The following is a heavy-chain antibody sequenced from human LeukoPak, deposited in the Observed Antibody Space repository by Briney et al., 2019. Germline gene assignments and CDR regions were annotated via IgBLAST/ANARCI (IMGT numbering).Heavy chain of an antibody. J-gene: IGHJ4*02. CDR3: AKYSDSQD. CDR2: ISGSGGST. D-gene: IGHD6-13*01. V-gene: IGHV3-23*01. CDR1: GFTFNGFA. Sequence: GGSLRLSCAASGFTFNGFAMTWVRQAPGKGLEWVSAISGSGGSTYYADSVKGRFTISRDNSRNTLHLQMNSLRAEDTAVYYCAKYSDSQDWGQGTLVTVSS.